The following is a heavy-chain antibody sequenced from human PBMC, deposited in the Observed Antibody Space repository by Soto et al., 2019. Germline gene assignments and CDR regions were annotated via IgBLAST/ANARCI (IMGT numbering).Heavy chain of an antibody. Sequence: QVQLQQWGAGLLKPSETLSLTCAVYGGSFSGYYWSWIRQPPGKGLEWIGGINHSGSTNYNPSLKSRVTISVDTSKNQFSLKLSSVTAADTAVYYCARGWGGYCSSTSCYGGYNWFDPWGQGTLVTVSS. CDR2: INHSGST. CDR1: GGSFSGYY. J-gene: IGHJ5*02. CDR3: ARGWGGYCSSTSCYGGYNWFDP. V-gene: IGHV4-34*01. D-gene: IGHD2-2*01.